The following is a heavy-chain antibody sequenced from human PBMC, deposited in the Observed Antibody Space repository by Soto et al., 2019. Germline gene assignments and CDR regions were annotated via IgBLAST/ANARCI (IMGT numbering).Heavy chain of an antibody. J-gene: IGHJ3*02. CDR1: GGSISSYY. V-gene: IGHV4-59*01. D-gene: IGHD1-26*01. Sequence: SETLSLTCTVFGGSISSYYWSWVRRPPGKGLEWIGYVYNSGSTTYSPSFKSRVTISVDTSKNQFSLKLTSVTAADTAVYYCAREGGGSYGAFDIWGQGTMVTV. CDR2: VYNSGST. CDR3: AREGGGSYGAFDI.